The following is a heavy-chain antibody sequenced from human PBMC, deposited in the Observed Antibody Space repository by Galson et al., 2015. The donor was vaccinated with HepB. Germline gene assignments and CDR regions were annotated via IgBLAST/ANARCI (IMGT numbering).Heavy chain of an antibody. J-gene: IGHJ5*02. CDR3: ARSGKDIVVVVAAKPSSDWFDP. CDR2: ISYDGSNK. Sequence: SLRLSCAASGFTFSSYAMHWVRQAPGKGLEWVAVISYDGSNKYYADSVKGRFTISRDNSKNTPYLQMNSLRAEDTAVYYCARSGKDIVVVVAAKPSSDWFDPWGQGTLVTVSS. D-gene: IGHD2-15*01. CDR1: GFTFSSYA. V-gene: IGHV3-30-3*01.